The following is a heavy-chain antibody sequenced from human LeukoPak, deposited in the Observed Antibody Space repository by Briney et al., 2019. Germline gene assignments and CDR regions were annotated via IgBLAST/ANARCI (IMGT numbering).Heavy chain of an antibody. D-gene: IGHD6-19*01. V-gene: IGHV4-4*07. CDR3: ARSRPSYSSGWHYYMDV. J-gene: IGHJ6*03. Sequence: SETLSLTCTVSGGSFNSYYWSWIRQPAGKGLEWIGRIYTSGSTNFNTSLKSRVTMSVDTSKKQFSLKLSSVTAADTAVYYCARSRPSYSSGWHYYMDVWGKGTTVTVSS. CDR1: GGSFNSYY. CDR2: IYTSGST.